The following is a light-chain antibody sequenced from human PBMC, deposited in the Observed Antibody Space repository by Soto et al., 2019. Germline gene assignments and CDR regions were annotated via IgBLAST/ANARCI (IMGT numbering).Light chain of an antibody. V-gene: IGKV3-20*01. CDR2: RTS. CDR1: QSVSSSY. J-gene: IGKJ1*01. CDR3: QQYGSSLTWK. Sequence: EIVLTPSPGTLSLSPVERSTLSCRASQSVSSSYLAWYQQKPGQAPRLLIYRTSNRATGIPDRFSGSGSGTNFTLTISRLEPEDFAVYYCQQYGSSLTWKFGQGTKVDIK.